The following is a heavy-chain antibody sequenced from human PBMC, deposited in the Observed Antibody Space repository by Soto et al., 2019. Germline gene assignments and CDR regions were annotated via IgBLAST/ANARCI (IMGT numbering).Heavy chain of an antibody. Sequence: QAQLQQWGAGLLKPSETLSLTCAVYGGSFSGYYWSWIRQPPGKGLEWIGEINHSGSTNYNPSLKSRVTISVDTSKNQFSLKLSSVTAADTAVYYCARHGFTSGYYYVLDYWGQGTLVTVSS. CDR2: INHSGST. CDR3: ARHGFTSGYYYVLDY. J-gene: IGHJ4*02. CDR1: GGSFSGYY. D-gene: IGHD3-22*01. V-gene: IGHV4-34*01.